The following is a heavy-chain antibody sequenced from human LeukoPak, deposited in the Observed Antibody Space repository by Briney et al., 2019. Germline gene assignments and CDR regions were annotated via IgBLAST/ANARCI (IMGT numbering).Heavy chain of an antibody. Sequence: GGYLRLSCAASGFTFSSYSMNWVRQAPGKGLEWVSSISSSSSYIYYADSVKGRFTISRDNAKNSLYLQMNSLRAEDTAVYYCARDRSSSGYYPFDYWGQGTLVTVSS. D-gene: IGHD3-22*01. CDR2: ISSSSSYI. V-gene: IGHV3-21*01. CDR3: ARDRSSSGYYPFDY. CDR1: GFTFSSYS. J-gene: IGHJ4*02.